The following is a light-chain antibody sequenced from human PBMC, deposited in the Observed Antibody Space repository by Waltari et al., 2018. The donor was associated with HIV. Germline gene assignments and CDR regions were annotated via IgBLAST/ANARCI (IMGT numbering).Light chain of an antibody. J-gene: IGLJ7*01. CDR3: YCAADTTAV. V-gene: IGLV3-27*01. CDR2: KDT. CDR1: VVAKNY. Sequence: SYELTQPPSVSVSPGQTARIHCSGDVVAKNYARRFQQKPGLPAVLVIAKDTERPSGIPDRFSGLSSGTTVTLTISGAHLEDEADYYCYCAADTTAVFGGGTQLTVL.